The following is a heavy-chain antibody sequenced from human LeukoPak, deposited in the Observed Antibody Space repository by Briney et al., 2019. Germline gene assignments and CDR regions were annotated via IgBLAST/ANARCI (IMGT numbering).Heavy chain of an antibody. D-gene: IGHD3-22*01. V-gene: IGHV3-30*03. CDR1: GFTFSSYG. CDR3: ARAGSSGYYYGDLYYFDY. Sequence: GGSLRLSCAASGFTFSSYGMHWVRQAPGKGLEWVVVISYDGSNKYYADSVKGRFTISRDNSKNTLYLQMNSLRAEDTAVYYCARAGSSGYYYGDLYYFDYWGQGTLVTVSS. CDR2: ISYDGSNK. J-gene: IGHJ4*02.